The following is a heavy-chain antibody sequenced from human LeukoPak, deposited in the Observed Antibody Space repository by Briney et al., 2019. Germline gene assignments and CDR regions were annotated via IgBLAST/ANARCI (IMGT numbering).Heavy chain of an antibody. J-gene: IGHJ3*02. CDR2: IYYSGRT. D-gene: IGHD3-9*01. Sequence: PSETLSLTCTVSGGSISSYYWSWIRQPPGKGLEWIGYIYYSGRTNYNLSLKSRVTISVDTSKNPFSLKLSSVTAADTAVYYCARHTMDYDILTGYNPHAFDIWGQGTMVTVSS. V-gene: IGHV4-59*08. CDR1: GGSISSYY. CDR3: ARHTMDYDILTGYNPHAFDI.